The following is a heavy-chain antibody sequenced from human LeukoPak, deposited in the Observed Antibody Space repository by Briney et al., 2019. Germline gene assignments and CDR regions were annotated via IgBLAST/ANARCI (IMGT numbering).Heavy chain of an antibody. CDR1: GYTFTGYY. V-gene: IGHV1-46*01. CDR2: INPSGGST. Sequence: SVKVSCRASGYTFTGYYVHWVRQAPGQGLEWMGIINPSGGSTSYAQKFQGRVTMTRGTSTSTVYMELSSLRSEDTAVYYCARGAFGFDYYYGMDVWGQGTTVTVSS. D-gene: IGHD3-16*01. J-gene: IGHJ6*02. CDR3: ARGAFGFDYYYGMDV.